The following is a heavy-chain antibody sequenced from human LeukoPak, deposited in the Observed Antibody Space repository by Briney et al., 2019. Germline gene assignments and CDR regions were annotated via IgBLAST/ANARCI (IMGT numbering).Heavy chain of an antibody. CDR2: IIPIFGTA. CDR1: GGTFSSYA. Sequence: GASVKVSCKASGGTFSSYAISWVRQAPGQGLEWMGGIIPIFGTANYAQKFQGRVTITADESTSTAYMELSSLRSEDTAVYYVYSGLPIEPYYYGSGNYMDVWGKGTTVTVSS. D-gene: IGHD3-10*01. V-gene: IGHV1-69*13. CDR3: YSGLPIEPYYYGSGNYMDV. J-gene: IGHJ6*03.